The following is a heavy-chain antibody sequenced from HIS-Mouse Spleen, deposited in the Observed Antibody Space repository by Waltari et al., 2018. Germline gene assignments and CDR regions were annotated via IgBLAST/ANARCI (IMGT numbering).Heavy chain of an antibody. J-gene: IGHJ2*01. V-gene: IGHV4-39*07. CDR2: IYYSGRT. D-gene: IGHD6-13*01. CDR1: GGSISSSSYY. CDR3: AREIPYSSSWYDWYFDL. Sequence: QLQLQESGPGLVKPSETLSLTCTVSGGSISSSSYYWGWLRQHPGKGLEWIVSIYYSGRTYYNPSLKSRVNISVDPSKNQFSLKLGFVTAAETAVYYCAREIPYSSSWYDWYFDLWGRGTLVTVSS.